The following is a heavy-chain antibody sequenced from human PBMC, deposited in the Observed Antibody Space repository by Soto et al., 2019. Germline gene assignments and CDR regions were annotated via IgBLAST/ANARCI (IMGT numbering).Heavy chain of an antibody. J-gene: IGHJ6*02. Sequence: ASVKVSCKASGGTFSSYAISWVRQAPGQGLEWMGGIIPIFGTANYAQKFQGRVTITADESTSTAYMELSSLRSEDTAVYYCARAGYDFWSGYSPARGYYGMDVWGQGTTVTVSS. CDR1: GGTFSSYA. CDR3: ARAGYDFWSGYSPARGYYGMDV. V-gene: IGHV1-69*13. D-gene: IGHD3-3*01. CDR2: IIPIFGTA.